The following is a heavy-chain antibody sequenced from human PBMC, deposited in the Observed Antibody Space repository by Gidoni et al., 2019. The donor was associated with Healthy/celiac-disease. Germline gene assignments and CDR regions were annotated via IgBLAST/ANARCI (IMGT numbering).Heavy chain of an antibody. CDR1: GGSFSGYY. D-gene: IGHD1-26*01. J-gene: IGHJ4*02. CDR2: INHSGST. V-gene: IGHV4-34*01. Sequence: QVQLQQWGAGLLKPSETLSLTCAVYGGSFSGYYWSWTRQTPGKGLEWIGEINHSGSTNYNPSLKSRVTISVDTSKNQFSLKLSSVTAADTAVYYCARVNISYSGSYVDYWGQGTLVTVSS. CDR3: ARVNISYSGSYVDY.